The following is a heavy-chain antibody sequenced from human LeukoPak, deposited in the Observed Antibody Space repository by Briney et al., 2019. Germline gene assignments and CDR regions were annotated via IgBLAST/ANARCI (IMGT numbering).Heavy chain of an antibody. D-gene: IGHD3-3*01. V-gene: IGHV4-61*02. CDR2: IYTSGST. CDR3: AREEWSSLGY. CDR1: GGSISSGSYY. J-gene: IGHJ4*02. Sequence: PSETLSLTCTVSGGSISSGSYYWSWIRQPAGKGLEWIGRIYTSGSTNYNPSLKSRVTISVDTSKNQFSLKLSSVTAADTAVYYCAREEWSSLGYWGQGTLVTVSS.